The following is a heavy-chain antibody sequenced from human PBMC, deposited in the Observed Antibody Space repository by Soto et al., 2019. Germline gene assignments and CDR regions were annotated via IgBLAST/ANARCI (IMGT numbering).Heavy chain of an antibody. CDR1: GGSISSYY. CDR2: IYYNGNT. V-gene: IGHV4-59*01. Sequence: SETLSLTCTVSGGSISSYYWSWIRQPPGKGLEWIGYIYYNGNTNYNPSLRSLVTISVDTSKKQFSLKVTSVAAADTAVYYCARNVDTAMAYYFDXWGQVTLVTVSX. J-gene: IGHJ4*02. CDR3: ARNVDTAMAYYFDX. D-gene: IGHD5-18*01.